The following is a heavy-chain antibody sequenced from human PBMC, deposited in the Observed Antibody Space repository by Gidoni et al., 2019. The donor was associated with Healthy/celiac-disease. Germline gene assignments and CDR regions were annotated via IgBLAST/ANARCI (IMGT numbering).Heavy chain of an antibody. D-gene: IGHD6-19*01. Sequence: LEWVSAISGSGGSTYYADSVKGRFTISRDNSKNTLYLQMNSLRAEDTAVYYCAALSAVAGPSTFDYWGQGTLVTVSS. V-gene: IGHV3-23*01. CDR2: ISGSGGST. CDR3: AALSAVAGPSTFDY. J-gene: IGHJ4*02.